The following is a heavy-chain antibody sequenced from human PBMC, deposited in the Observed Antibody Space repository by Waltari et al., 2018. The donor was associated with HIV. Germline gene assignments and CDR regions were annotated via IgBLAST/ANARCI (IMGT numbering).Heavy chain of an antibody. D-gene: IGHD1-26*01. Sequence: QVQLVESGGGVVQPGRSLRLSCAASGFTFNSYPMHWVRQAPGKGLEWVAVISYDGSNKYYADSVKGLLTIPRDNSKTTLYLKMNSLRAEDTDVYYCAGEGRGSYYPFDYWGQGTLVTVSS. J-gene: IGHJ4*02. CDR3: AGEGRGSYYPFDY. CDR2: ISYDGSNK. V-gene: IGHV3-30-3*01. CDR1: GFTFNSYP.